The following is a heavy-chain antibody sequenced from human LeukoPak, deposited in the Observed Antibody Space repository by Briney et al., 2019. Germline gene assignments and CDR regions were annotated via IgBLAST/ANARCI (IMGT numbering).Heavy chain of an antibody. CDR2: ISGSGGST. CDR3: AKPVAGTGYFDY. V-gene: IGHV3-23*01. Sequence: GGSLRLSCAVSGFTFSSYAMSWVRQAPGKGLGWVSTISGSGGSTYYADSVKGRFTISRDNSKNTLYLQMNSLRAEDAAVYYCAKPVAGTGYFDYWGQGTLVTVSS. J-gene: IGHJ4*02. D-gene: IGHD6-19*01. CDR1: GFTFSSYA.